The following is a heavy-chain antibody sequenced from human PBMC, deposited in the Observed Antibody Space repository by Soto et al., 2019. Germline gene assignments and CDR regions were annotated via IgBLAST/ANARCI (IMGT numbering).Heavy chain of an antibody. CDR1: GYTFTSYG. CDR3: ARDKGDFWSGFRHFDY. V-gene: IGHV1-18*01. D-gene: IGHD3-3*01. J-gene: IGHJ4*02. CDR2: ISAYNGNT. Sequence: ASVKVSCKASGYTFTSYGISWVRQAPGQGLEWMGWISAYNGNTNYAQKLQGRVTMTTDTSTSTAYMELRSLRSDDTAVYYCARDKGDFWSGFRHFDYWGQGTLVPVSS.